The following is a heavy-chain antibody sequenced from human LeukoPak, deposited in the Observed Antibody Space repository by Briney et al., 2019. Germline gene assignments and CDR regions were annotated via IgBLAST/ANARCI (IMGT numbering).Heavy chain of an antibody. D-gene: IGHD4-4*01. J-gene: IGHJ6*02. CDR2: ISSSSSTI. CDR3: ARVGVTTPDYYYGMDV. CDR1: GFTFSSYS. Sequence: GGSLRLSCAASGFTFSSYSMNWVRQAPWKGLEWVSYISSSSSTIYYADSVKGRFTISRDNAKNSLYLQMNSLRAEDTAVYYCARVGVTTPDYYYGMDVWGQGTTVTVSS. V-gene: IGHV3-48*01.